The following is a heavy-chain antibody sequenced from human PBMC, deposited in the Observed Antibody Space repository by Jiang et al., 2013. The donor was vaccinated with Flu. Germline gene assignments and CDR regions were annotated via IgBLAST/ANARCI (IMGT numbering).Heavy chain of an antibody. CDR1: SGYITGYF. J-gene: IGHJ4*02. D-gene: IGHD4-17*01. V-gene: IGHV4-59*08. Sequence: LLKPSETLSLTCTVSSGYITGYFWSWIRQAPGKGLEWIGYVYYGGSTKYHPSLKSRGLISLDTSNNQISLNLSSVTAADTAIYYCARLQGGYYRGGIDSWGQGTLVTVSS. CDR2: VYYGGST. CDR3: ARLQGGYYRGGIDS.